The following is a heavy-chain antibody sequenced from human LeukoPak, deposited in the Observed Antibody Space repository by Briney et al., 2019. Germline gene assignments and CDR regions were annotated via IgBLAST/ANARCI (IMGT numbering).Heavy chain of an antibody. CDR3: ASSPLDYRKFDEY. D-gene: IGHD1-14*01. J-gene: IGHJ4*02. CDR2: INPNSGGT. CDR1: GYTFTDYY. Sequence: ASVKVSCKASGYTFTDYYMHWVRQAPGQGLEWMGWINPNSGGTNYAQKFQGRVTMTGDTSISTAYMELSRLRSDDTAVYYCASSPLDYRKFDEYWGQGTLVTVSS. V-gene: IGHV1-2*02.